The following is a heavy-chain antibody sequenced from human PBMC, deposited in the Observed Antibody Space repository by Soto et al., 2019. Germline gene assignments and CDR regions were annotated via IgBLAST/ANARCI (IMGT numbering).Heavy chain of an antibody. J-gene: IGHJ6*02. CDR3: AREKEYVGLQHYHYYGLDV. CDR2: ISSSSSTI. CDR1: GFIFSSYS. V-gene: IGHV3-48*02. Sequence: EVQLEESGGNLVQPGGSLRLSCAASGFIFSSYSMNWVRQAPGKGLEWVSYISSSSSTIHYADSVKGRFTISRDNVKDSLYLQMNSLRDEDTAVYYCAREKEYVGLQHYHYYGLDVWGQGTTVSVSS. D-gene: IGHD6-6*01.